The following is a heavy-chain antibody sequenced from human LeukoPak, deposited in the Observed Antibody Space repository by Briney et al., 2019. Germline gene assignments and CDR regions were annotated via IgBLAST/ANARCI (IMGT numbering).Heavy chain of an antibody. V-gene: IGHV1-18*01. Sequence: ASVRVSCKASGYTFNTYGISWVRQAPGQGLDWMGWVSTYDGNTTYAQTLQGRVTMTTDTSTRTAYMELSSLRSEDTAVYYCAGPLKSIAARCFDLWGRGALVTVSS. CDR1: GYTFNTYG. CDR2: VSTYDGNT. D-gene: IGHD6-6*01. J-gene: IGHJ2*01. CDR3: AGPLKSIAARCFDL.